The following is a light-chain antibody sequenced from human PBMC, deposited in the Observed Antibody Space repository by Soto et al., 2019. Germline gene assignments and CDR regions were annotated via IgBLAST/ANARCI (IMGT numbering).Light chain of an antibody. V-gene: IGKV3-15*01. CDR2: DTS. CDR1: QSFNSIY. Sequence: EIVMTQSPATLSLSPGERATLSCRASQSFNSIYLAWYQQKPGQAPRLLIYDTSTRATGIPARFSGSGSGTEFTLTISSLQSEDFAVYYCQQYNNWPPITFGQGTRLEIK. CDR3: QQYNNWPPIT. J-gene: IGKJ5*01.